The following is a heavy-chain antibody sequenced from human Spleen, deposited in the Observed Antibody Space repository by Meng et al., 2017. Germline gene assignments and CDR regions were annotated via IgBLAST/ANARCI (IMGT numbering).Heavy chain of an antibody. CDR3: ARGPTTMAHDFDY. D-gene: IGHD4-11*01. Sequence: QVQLQQWGAGLLKPSETLSLTCVVSGGSFSYYYLSWIRQPPGKGLEWIGEINHSGSTNYNPSLESRATISVDTSQNNLSLKLSSVTAADSAVYYCARGPTTMAHDFDYWGQGTLVTVSS. V-gene: IGHV4-34*01. J-gene: IGHJ4*02. CDR1: GGSFSYYY. CDR2: INHSGST.